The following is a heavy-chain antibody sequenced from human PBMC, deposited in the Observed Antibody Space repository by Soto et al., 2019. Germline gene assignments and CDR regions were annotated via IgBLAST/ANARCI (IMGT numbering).Heavy chain of an antibody. D-gene: IGHD1-1*01. V-gene: IGHV3-30-3*01. CDR1: GFTFSSYA. CDR3: ARVSTTGTTHFDY. CDR2: ISYDGSNK. J-gene: IGHJ4*02. Sequence: GGSLRLSCAASGFTFSSYAMHWVRQAPGKGLEWVAVISYDGSNKYYADSVKGRFTISRDNSKNTLYLQMNSLRAEDTAVYYCARVSTTGTTHFDYWGQGTLVTVSS.